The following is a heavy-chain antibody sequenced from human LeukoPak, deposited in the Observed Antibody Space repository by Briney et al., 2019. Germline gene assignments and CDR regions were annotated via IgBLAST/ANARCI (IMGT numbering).Heavy chain of an antibody. CDR3: ARRNDPYGLDV. CDR2: IYYSGST. J-gene: IGHJ6*04. Sequence: SETLSLTCIVSGGSISTNYWSWIRQPPGKGLEWIGYIYYSGSTYYNPSLESRVTISVDTSKNEFSLKLSSVTAADTAVYYCARRNDPYGLDVWGEETTVTVSS. V-gene: IGHV4-59*08. D-gene: IGHD1-1*01. CDR1: GGSISTNY.